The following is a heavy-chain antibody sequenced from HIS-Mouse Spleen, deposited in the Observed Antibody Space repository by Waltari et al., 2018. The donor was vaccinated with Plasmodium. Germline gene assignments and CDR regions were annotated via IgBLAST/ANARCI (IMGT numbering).Heavy chain of an antibody. Sequence: EVQLVESGGGLVKPGGSLRLSCAASGFTFSSYSMNWVRQAPGKGLEWVLSISSSSSYIYYADSVKGRFTSSRDNAKNSLYLQMNSLRAEDTAVYYCARESSSSWYFDFWGQGTLVTVSS. D-gene: IGHD6-13*01. J-gene: IGHJ4*02. CDR1: GFTFSSYS. CDR2: ISSSSSYI. V-gene: IGHV3-21*01. CDR3: ARESSSSWYFDF.